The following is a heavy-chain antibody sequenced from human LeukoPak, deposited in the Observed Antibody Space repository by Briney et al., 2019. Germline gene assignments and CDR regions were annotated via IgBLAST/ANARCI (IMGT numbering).Heavy chain of an antibody. CDR1: GDSISDYY. CDR2: IYTRGGT. CDR3: ARDMVAIDAFDI. D-gene: IGHD2-15*01. V-gene: IGHV4-4*07. J-gene: IGHJ3*02. Sequence: SETLSLTYTVSGDSISDYYWNWIRQPAGKGLEWIGRIYTRGGTTYNPSLNSRVTMSLDTSKTQFSLKLTSVTAAGTAVYYCARDMVAIDAFDIWGQGTMVTVSS.